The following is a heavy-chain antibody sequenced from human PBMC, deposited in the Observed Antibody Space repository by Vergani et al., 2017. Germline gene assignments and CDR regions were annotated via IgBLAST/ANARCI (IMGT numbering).Heavy chain of an antibody. CDR3: AXSNSPQWLVQAKYYYYYYMDV. D-gene: IGHD6-19*01. Sequence: QVQLVESGGGVVQPGRSLRLSCAASGFTFSSYGMHWVRQAPGKGLEWVAVISYDGSNKYYADSVKGRFTISRDNSKNTLYLQMNSLRAEDTALYYCAXSNSPQWLVQAKYYYYYYMDVWGKGTTVTVSS. CDR1: GFTFSSYG. CDR2: ISYDGSNK. J-gene: IGHJ6*03. V-gene: IGHV3-30*03.